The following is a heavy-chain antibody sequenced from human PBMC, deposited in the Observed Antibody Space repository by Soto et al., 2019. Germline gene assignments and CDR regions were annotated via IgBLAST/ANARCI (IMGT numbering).Heavy chain of an antibody. CDR1: GFTFSSYG. CDR2: ISYDGSNK. D-gene: IGHD1-26*01. V-gene: IGHV3-30*18. J-gene: IGHJ5*02. Sequence: PGGSLRLSCAASGFTFSSYGMHWVRQAPGKGLEWVAVISYDGSNKYYADSVKGRFTISRDNSKNTLYLQMNSLRAEDTAVYYCAKSSGSYYRWWWFDPWGQGTLVTVSS. CDR3: AKSSGSYYRWWWFDP.